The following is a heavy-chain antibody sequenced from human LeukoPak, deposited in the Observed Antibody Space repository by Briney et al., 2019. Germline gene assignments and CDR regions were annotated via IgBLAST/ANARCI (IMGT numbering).Heavy chain of an antibody. Sequence: SETLSLTCTVSGGSISSSSYYWGWIRQPPGKGLEWIGSIYYSGSTYYNPPLKSRVTMSVDTSKNQFSLKLTSVTAADTAVYYCASGGYCSTTSCYPNWFDPWGQGTLVTVSS. CDR3: ASGGYCSTTSCYPNWFDP. CDR1: GGSISSSSYY. J-gene: IGHJ5*02. V-gene: IGHV4-39*07. CDR2: IYYSGST. D-gene: IGHD2-2*01.